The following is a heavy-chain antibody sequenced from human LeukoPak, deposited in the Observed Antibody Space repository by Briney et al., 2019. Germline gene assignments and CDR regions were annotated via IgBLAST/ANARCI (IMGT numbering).Heavy chain of an antibody. CDR2: FDPEDGET. J-gene: IGHJ4*02. CDR1: GYTLTELS. D-gene: IGHD3-9*01. Sequence: ASVKVSCKVSGYTLTELSMHWVRQAPGKGLEWMGGFDPEDGETTYAQKFQGRVTMTEDTSTDTAYMELSSLRSEDTAVYYCATGTVYYDILTGYRMNYFDYWGQGTLVTVSS. CDR3: ATGTVYYDILTGYRMNYFDY. V-gene: IGHV1-24*01.